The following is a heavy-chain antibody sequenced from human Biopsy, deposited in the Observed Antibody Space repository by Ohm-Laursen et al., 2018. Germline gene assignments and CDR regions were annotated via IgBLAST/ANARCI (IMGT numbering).Heavy chain of an antibody. CDR1: GGSISDDY. D-gene: IGHD3-3*01. CDR3: ARERQFRFLEGAFDY. J-gene: IGHJ4*02. CDR2: ISSGGRA. V-gene: IGHV4-59*01. Sequence: SETLSLTCAVSGGSISDDYWNWIRQPPGKGLQVIGYISSGGRAKYNPSLKSRLTISLDTSKNQLSLSLSSVTAADSAIYYCARERQFRFLEGAFDYWGQGILVTVSS.